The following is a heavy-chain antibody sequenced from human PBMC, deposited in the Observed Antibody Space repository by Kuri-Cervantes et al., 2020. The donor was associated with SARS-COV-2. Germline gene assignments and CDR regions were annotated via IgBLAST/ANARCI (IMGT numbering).Heavy chain of an antibody. Sequence: SETLSLTCTVSGGSISSSSYYWGWIRQPPGKGLEWIGSIYYSGSTYHNPSLKSRVTISVDTSQNQFSLKLSSVTAADTAVYYCARTGDLAFDYWGQGTLVTVSS. CDR3: ARTGDLAFDY. J-gene: IGHJ4*02. CDR1: GGSISSSSYY. CDR2: IYYSGST. V-gene: IGHV4-39*07. D-gene: IGHD7-27*01.